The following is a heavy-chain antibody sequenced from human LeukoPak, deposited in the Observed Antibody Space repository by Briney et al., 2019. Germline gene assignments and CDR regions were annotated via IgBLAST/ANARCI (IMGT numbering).Heavy chain of an antibody. CDR2: ISRSSGTT. CDR3: VREAKMTNIL. V-gene: IGHV3-11*01. Sequence: GGSLRLSCAASGFTFSDYYMTWIRQAPGKGLEWVSHISRSSGTTYYADSVQGRFTVSRDNGKKSLYLQMSYLRAEDTAVYYCVREAKMTNILWGQGTLVTVSS. J-gene: IGHJ1*01. CDR1: GFTFSDYY. D-gene: IGHD2-21*01.